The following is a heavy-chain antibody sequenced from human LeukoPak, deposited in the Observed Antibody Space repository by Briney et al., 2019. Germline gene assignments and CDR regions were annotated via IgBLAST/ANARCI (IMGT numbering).Heavy chain of an antibody. CDR2: ISGSGGST. CDR1: GFTFSSYS. Sequence: PGGSLRLSCAASGFTFSSYSMNWVRRAPGKGLEWVSGISGSGGSTYYADSVKGRFTISRDNSKTTLYLQMNSLRAEDTAVYYCAKDDNGGIREDWFDPWGQGTLVTVSS. V-gene: IGHV3-23*01. D-gene: IGHD4-23*01. CDR3: AKDDNGGIREDWFDP. J-gene: IGHJ5*02.